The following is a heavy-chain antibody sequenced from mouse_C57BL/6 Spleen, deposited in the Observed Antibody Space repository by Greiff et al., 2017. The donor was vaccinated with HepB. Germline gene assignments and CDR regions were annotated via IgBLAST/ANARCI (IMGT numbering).Heavy chain of an antibody. CDR2: IYPGSGST. Sequence: QVQLQQPGAELVRPGSSVKLSCKASGYTFTSYWMHWVKQRPIQGLEWIGDIYPGSGSTNYNEKFKSKATLTVDTSSSTAYMQLSSLTSEDSAVYYCAQLRLRDAMDYWGQGTSVTVSS. CDR3: AQLRLRDAMDY. CDR1: GYTFTSYW. J-gene: IGHJ4*01. V-gene: IGHV1-55*01. D-gene: IGHD3-2*02.